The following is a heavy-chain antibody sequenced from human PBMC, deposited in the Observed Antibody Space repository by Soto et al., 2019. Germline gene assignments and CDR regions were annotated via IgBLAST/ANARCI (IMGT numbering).Heavy chain of an antibody. CDR3: ARLSGNYFDY. J-gene: IGHJ4*02. CDR2: IYYTGST. D-gene: IGHD1-20*01. V-gene: IGHV4-59*01. Sequence: PSETLSLTCTVSGDSISTFYWSWIRQPPGKGLEWIGYIYYTGSTNYNPSLKSRVTMSVDTSKKQFSLKLTSVTAADTAVYDCARLSGNYFDYWAQGRLVDVSS. CDR1: GDSISTFY.